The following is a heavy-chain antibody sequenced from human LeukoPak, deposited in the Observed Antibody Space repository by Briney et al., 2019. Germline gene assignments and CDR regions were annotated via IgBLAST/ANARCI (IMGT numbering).Heavy chain of an antibody. D-gene: IGHD2-2*01. CDR2: IKQDGSEK. J-gene: IGHJ6*02. CDR1: GFTFSSYW. Sequence: GGSLRLSCAASGFTFSSYWMSWVRQAPGKGLEWVANIKQDGSEKYYVDSVKGRFTISRDNAKNSLYLQMNSLRAEDTAVYYCARDIVVVPAATPYYYYGMDVWGQGTTVTVSS. V-gene: IGHV3-7*01. CDR3: ARDIVVVPAATPYYYYGMDV.